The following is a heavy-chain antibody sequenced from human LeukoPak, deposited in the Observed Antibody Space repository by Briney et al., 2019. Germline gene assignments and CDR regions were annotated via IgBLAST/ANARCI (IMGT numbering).Heavy chain of an antibody. CDR1: GFTVSSNY. J-gene: IGHJ4*02. D-gene: IGHD3-9*01. CDR3: ARGSYGILTGYSLPFDY. V-gene: IGHV3-53*01. CDR2: IYSGGST. Sequence: GGSLRLSCAASGFTVSSNYMSWVRQAPGKGLEWVSVIYSGGSTYYADSVKGRFTISRDNSKNTLYLQMNSLRAEDTAVYYCARGSYGILTGYSLPFDYWGQGTLVTVSS.